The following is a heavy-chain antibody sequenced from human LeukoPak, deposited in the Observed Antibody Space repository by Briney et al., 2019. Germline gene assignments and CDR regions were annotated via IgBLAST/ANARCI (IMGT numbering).Heavy chain of an antibody. Sequence: ASVKVSCKASGYTFTSYDINWVRQAPGQGLEWMGWMNPNSGNTGYAQKFQGRVTMTRNTSISTAYMELSSLRSEDTAVYYCAREVNLRHGGRFGLTVTTGVVDPWGQGTLVTVSS. CDR2: MNPNSGNT. CDR1: GYTFTSYD. V-gene: IGHV1-8*01. J-gene: IGHJ5*02. D-gene: IGHD4-17*01. CDR3: AREVNLRHGGRFGLTVTTGVVDP.